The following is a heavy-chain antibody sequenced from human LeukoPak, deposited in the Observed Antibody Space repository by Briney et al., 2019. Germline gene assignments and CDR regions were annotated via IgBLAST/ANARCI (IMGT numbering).Heavy chain of an antibody. V-gene: IGHV3-66*01. D-gene: IGHD3-10*01. Sequence: GGSLRLSCVTSGFTVSSNYMSWVRQAPGKGLEWVSVIYSGGSTYFADSVKGRFTISRDDSKNTLYLQMNSLRAEDTAVYYCVRGRGWYHFDLWGQGTLVTVSS. CDR3: VRGRGWYHFDL. CDR2: IYSGGST. J-gene: IGHJ4*02. CDR1: GFTVSSNY.